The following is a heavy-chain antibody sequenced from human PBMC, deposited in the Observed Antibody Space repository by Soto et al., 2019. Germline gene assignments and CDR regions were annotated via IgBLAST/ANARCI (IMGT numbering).Heavy chain of an antibody. CDR2: FYDGNT. CDR1: GGSITRRSSY. D-gene: IGHD3-10*01. V-gene: IGHV4-39*01. Sequence: SETLSLTCIVSGGSITRRSSYWAWIRQPPGKGLEWVGTFYDGNTYHNPSLRSRITIAVDTSKDQFSLKLNSVAAADTAFYYCATTRGLAVGGSFDYWGQGMLVTVS. CDR3: ATTRGLAVGGSFDY. J-gene: IGHJ4*02.